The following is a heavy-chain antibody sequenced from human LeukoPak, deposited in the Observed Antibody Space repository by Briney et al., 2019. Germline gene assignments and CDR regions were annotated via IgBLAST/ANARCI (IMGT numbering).Heavy chain of an antibody. D-gene: IGHD3-10*01. J-gene: IGHJ4*02. CDR1: GFTFSSYG. V-gene: IGHV3-33*01. CDR2: IWYDGSNK. CDR3: ASHKWFGELYFDY. Sequence: SGGSLRLSCAAPGFTFSSYGMHWVRQAPGKGLEWVAVIWYDGSNKYYADSVKGRFTISRDNSKNTLYLQMNSLRAEDTAVYYCASHKWFGELYFDYWGQGTLVTVSS.